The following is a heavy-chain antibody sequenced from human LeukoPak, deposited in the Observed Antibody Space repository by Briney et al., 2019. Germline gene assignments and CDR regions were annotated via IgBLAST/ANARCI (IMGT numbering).Heavy chain of an antibody. Sequence: TSETLSLTCTVSGGSISSYYWSWIRQPPGKGLEWIGYIYYSGSTNYNPSLKSRVTISVDTSKNQSSLKLSSVTAADTAVYYCARRGPFRTGATKLYYYYYMDVWGKGTTVTVSS. V-gene: IGHV4-59*01. D-gene: IGHD1-26*01. CDR3: ARRGPFRTGATKLYYYYYMDV. CDR2: IYYSGST. J-gene: IGHJ6*03. CDR1: GGSISSYY.